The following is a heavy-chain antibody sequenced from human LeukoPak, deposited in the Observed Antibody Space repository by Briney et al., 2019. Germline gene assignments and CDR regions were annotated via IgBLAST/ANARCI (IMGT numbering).Heavy chain of an antibody. V-gene: IGHV1-18*01. CDR2: ISAYNGNT. J-gene: IGHJ4*02. CDR1: GYTFTSYG. CDR3: AVNTYGSGSYSNDY. D-gene: IGHD3-10*01. Sequence: GASVKVSCKASGYTFTSYGISWVRQAPGQGLKWMGWISAYNGNTNYAQKLQGRVTMTTDTSTSTAYMELRSLRSDDTAVYYCAVNTYGSGSYSNDYWGQGTLVTVSS.